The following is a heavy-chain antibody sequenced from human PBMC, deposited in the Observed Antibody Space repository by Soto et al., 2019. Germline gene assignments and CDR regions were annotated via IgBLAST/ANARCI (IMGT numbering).Heavy chain of an antibody. V-gene: IGHV3-74*01. CDR2: INSDGSST. CDR3: AKAPLVGATSPWDY. CDR1: GGSISSSNW. Sequence: ETLSLTCAVSGGSISSSNWWSWVRQPPGKGLVWVSGINSDGSSTTYADSVKGRFTISRDNAKNTLYLQMNSLRAEDTAVYYCAKAPLVGATSPWDYWGQGTLVTVSS. J-gene: IGHJ4*02. D-gene: IGHD1-26*01.